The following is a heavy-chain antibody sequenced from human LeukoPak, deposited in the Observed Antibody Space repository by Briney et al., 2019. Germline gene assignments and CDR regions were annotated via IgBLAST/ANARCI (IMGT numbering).Heavy chain of an antibody. Sequence: SETLSLTCAVYGGSFSGYYWSWIRQPPGKGLGWIGEINHSGSTNYNPSLKSRVTISVDTSKNQFSLKLSSVTAADTAVYYCRKVAGAGNDAFDIWGQGTMVTVSS. D-gene: IGHD6-19*01. CDR2: INHSGST. J-gene: IGHJ3*02. CDR3: RKVAGAGNDAFDI. CDR1: GGSFSGYY. V-gene: IGHV4-34*01.